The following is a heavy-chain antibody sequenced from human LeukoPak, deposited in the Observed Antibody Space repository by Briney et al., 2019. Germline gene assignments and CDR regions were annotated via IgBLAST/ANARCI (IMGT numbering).Heavy chain of an antibody. CDR3: ARDPYSGNYGNYYYYYMDI. CDR1: GFTFSTYN. CDR2: ITSSSSYI. V-gene: IGHV3-21*06. D-gene: IGHD1-26*01. Sequence: GGSLRLSCAASGFTFSTYNMNWVRHAPGKGLEWISSITSSSSYIYYADSVKGRFTISRDNAKNSLFLQMNNLSPDDTAVYFCARDPYSGNYGNYYYYYMDIWGKGTTVTISS. J-gene: IGHJ6*03.